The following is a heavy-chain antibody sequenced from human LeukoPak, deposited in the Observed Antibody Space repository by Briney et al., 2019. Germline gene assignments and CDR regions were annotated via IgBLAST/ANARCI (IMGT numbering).Heavy chain of an antibody. CDR3: ARGHIYDILTGYSHTDDY. CDR2: INTNTGNP. CDR1: GYTFSSYA. D-gene: IGHD3-9*01. Sequence: GASVKVSCKASGYTFSSYAMNWVRQAPGQGLEWMGWINTNTGNPTYAQGFTGRFVFSLDTSVSTAYLQISSLKAEDTAVYYCARGHIYDILTGYSHTDDYWGQGTLVTVSS. V-gene: IGHV7-4-1*02. J-gene: IGHJ4*02.